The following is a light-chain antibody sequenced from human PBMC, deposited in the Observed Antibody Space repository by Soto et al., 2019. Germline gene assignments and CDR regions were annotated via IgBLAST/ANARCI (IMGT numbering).Light chain of an antibody. CDR1: QSISSN. V-gene: IGKV3-15*01. J-gene: IGKJ1*01. Sequence: EIVMTQSTVTLSVSAGQRATLSCRASQSISSNSDWYQQRPGQAPRLLIFGASTRATGIPARFSGSGSGTVFTLTITSLQSEDFAVYYCQQYNNWPRTFGQGTKVEIK. CDR3: QQYNNWPRT. CDR2: GAS.